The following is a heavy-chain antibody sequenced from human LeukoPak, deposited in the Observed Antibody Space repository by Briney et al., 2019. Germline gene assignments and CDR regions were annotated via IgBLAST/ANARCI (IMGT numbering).Heavy chain of an antibody. J-gene: IGHJ4*02. D-gene: IGHD4-11*01. Sequence: GGSLRLSCAASGFTFSSYVMSWVRQAPGKGLEWVSSISGSGDSTYYADSVKGRFTISRDNAKNSLYLQMNSLTAEDTAVYYCARGPRDYTMYYFDYWGQGTLVTVS. CDR3: ARGPRDYTMYYFDY. CDR1: GFTFSSYV. V-gene: IGHV3-23*01. CDR2: ISGSGDST.